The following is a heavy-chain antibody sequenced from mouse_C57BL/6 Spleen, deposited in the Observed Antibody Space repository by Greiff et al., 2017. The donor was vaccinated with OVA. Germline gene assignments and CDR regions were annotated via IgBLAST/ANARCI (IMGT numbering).Heavy chain of an antibody. V-gene: IGHV1-69*01. CDR1: GYTFTSYW. CDR3: ARGANDYDDGAFDY. Sequence: QVQLQQPGAELVMPGASVKLSCKASGYTFTSYWMHWVKQRPGQGLEWIGEIDPSDSYTNYNQKFKGKSTLTVDKSSSTAYMQLRSLTSEDTAVYYCARGANDYDDGAFDYWGQGTTLTVSS. CDR2: IDPSDSYT. D-gene: IGHD2-4*01. J-gene: IGHJ2*01.